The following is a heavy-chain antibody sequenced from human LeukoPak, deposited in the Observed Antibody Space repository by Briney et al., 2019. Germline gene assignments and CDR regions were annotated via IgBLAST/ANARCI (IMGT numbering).Heavy chain of an antibody. CDR3: ARRDGYNPFDY. CDR2: IYYSGST. CDR1: GGSISSSSYY. D-gene: IGHD5-24*01. J-gene: IGHJ4*02. V-gene: IGHV4-39*01. Sequence: PSETLSLTCTVSGGSISSSSYYWGWIRQPPGKGLEWIGSIYYSGSTYYNPSLKSRVTISVDTSKNQFSLKLSSVTAADTAVYYCARRDGYNPFDYWAREPWSPSPQ.